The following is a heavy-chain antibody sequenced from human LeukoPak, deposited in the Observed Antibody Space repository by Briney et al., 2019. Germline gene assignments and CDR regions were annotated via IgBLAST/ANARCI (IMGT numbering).Heavy chain of an antibody. CDR1: GFTFSDYC. CDR3: ARDRGYYGMDV. J-gene: IGHJ6*02. V-gene: IGHV3-11*05. Sequence: KPGRSLRLSCAASGFTFSDYCMTWIRQAPGKGLEWVSYINSSSSYTNYADSVKGRFTISRDNAKKSLCLQMNSLRAEDTAVYYCARDRGYYGMDVWGQGTTVTVSS. CDR2: INSSSSYT.